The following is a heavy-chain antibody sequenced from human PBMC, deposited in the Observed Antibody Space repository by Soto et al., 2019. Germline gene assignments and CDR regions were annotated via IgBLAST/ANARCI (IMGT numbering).Heavy chain of an antibody. D-gene: IGHD6-6*01. J-gene: IGHJ5*02. CDR2: INPNSGGT. CDR3: AEWYSSSSRFDP. V-gene: IGHV1-2*02. CDR1: GYTFTGYY. Sequence: GASVKVSCKASGYTFTGYYMHWVRQAPGQGLEWMGWINPNSGGTNYAQKFQGRVTMTRDTSISTAYMELSRLRSDDTSVYYCAEWYSSSSRFDPWGQGTLVTVSS.